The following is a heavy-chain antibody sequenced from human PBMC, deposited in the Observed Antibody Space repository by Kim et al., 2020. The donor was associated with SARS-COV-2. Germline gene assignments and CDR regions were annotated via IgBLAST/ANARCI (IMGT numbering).Heavy chain of an antibody. Sequence: GGSLRLSCAASGFTFDDYAIHWVRQAPGKGLEWVSGISWNSGSIGYADSVKGRFTISRDNAKNSLYLQMNSLRAEDTALYYCAKDGGSYSGYWGQGTLVTVSS. J-gene: IGHJ4*02. V-gene: IGHV3-9*01. CDR1: GFTFDDYA. CDR2: ISWNSGSI. CDR3: AKDGGSYSGY. D-gene: IGHD1-26*01.